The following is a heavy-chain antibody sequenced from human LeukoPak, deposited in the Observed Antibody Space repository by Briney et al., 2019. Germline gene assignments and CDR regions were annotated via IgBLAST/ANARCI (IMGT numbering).Heavy chain of an antibody. D-gene: IGHD2-8*01. CDR2: ISAYNGNT. Sequence: GASVKVSCKASGYTFTSYGISWVRQAPGQGLEWMEWISAYNGNTNYAQKLQGRVTMTTDTSTSTAYMELRSLRSDDTAVYYCARVLPLMVYAIPDYWGQGTLVTVSS. CDR1: GYTFTSYG. CDR3: ARVLPLMVYAIPDY. V-gene: IGHV1-18*01. J-gene: IGHJ4*02.